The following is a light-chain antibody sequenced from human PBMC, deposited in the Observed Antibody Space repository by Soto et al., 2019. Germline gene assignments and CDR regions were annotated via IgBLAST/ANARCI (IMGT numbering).Light chain of an antibody. J-gene: IGKJ2*01. Sequence: IVLTQSPGTLSLSPGERATLSCRVSQTVSNNFLVWYQLKPGQAPRLLIYTTSRRATGIPDRFSGSGSGTDFTLTISRLEPEDCAVYYCHQYGTSPYTFGQGTKLEIQ. CDR1: QTVSNNF. CDR3: HQYGTSPYT. CDR2: TTS. V-gene: IGKV3-20*01.